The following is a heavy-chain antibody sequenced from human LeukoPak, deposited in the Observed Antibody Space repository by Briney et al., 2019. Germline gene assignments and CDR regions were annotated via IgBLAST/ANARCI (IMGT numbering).Heavy chain of an antibody. Sequence: SQTLSLTCAISADIVSSNTVVWNWIRQSPSRGLEWLGRTYYRSKWSNDYAVSVKSRITINPDTSKNQFSLQLNSVTPEDTAVYYCARSHSGRFDSWGQGTLVTVSS. V-gene: IGHV6-1*01. J-gene: IGHJ4*02. CDR2: TYYRSKWSN. CDR1: ADIVSSNTVV. CDR3: ARSHSGRFDS. D-gene: IGHD3-10*01.